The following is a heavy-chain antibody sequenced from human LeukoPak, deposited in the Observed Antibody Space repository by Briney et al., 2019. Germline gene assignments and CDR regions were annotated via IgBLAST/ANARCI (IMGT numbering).Heavy chain of an antibody. D-gene: IGHD3-16*01. Sequence: PGGSLRLSCAASGFTFSSYVMHWVRQAPGKGLEWVAVISYDGSNKYYADSVKGRFTISRDNSKNTLYLQMNSLRAEDTAVYYCAKEKGEEGPGSNPYYYYYGMDVWGQGTTVTVSS. J-gene: IGHJ6*02. CDR2: ISYDGSNK. CDR1: GFTFSSYV. V-gene: IGHV3-30*18. CDR3: AKEKGEEGPGSNPYYYYYGMDV.